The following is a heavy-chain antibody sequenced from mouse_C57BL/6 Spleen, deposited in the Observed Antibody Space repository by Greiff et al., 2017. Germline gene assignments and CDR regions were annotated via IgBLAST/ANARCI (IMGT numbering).Heavy chain of an antibody. J-gene: IGHJ1*03. CDR3: ARRRWDGHFEV. CDR2: IYPGDGDT. Sequence: QVQLQQSGAELVKPGASVKISCSASGYAFSSYWMNWVKQRPGKGLEWIGQIYPGDGDTNYNGKFKGKATLTADKSSSTAYMQLSSLTSEDSAVYFCARRRWDGHFEVWGTGTTVTVSS. CDR1: GYAFSSYW. V-gene: IGHV1-80*01. D-gene: IGHD4-1*01.